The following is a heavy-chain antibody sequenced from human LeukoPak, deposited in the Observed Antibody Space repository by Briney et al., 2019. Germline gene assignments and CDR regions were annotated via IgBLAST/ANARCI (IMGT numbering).Heavy chain of an antibody. CDR2: INSAGSST. D-gene: IGHD4/OR15-4a*01. CDR1: GFTFSSYW. J-gene: IGHJ4*02. CDR3: ARETSDRPNDY. V-gene: IGHV3-74*01. Sequence: PGGSLRLSCAASGFTFSSYWMHCVRQAPGKGLGWVSRINSAGSSTSYADSVTGRFTTSKNNAKNTLYLQMNSLRAEDTAVYYCARETSDRPNDYWGQGTLVTVSS.